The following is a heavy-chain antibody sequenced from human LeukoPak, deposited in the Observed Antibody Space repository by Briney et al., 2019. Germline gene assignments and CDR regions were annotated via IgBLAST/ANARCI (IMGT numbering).Heavy chain of an antibody. J-gene: IGHJ4*02. CDR3: AKFGIAVAGTRSLDY. Sequence: ASVKVSCKVSGYTLTELSMHWVRQAPGKGLEWMGGFDPEDGETIYAQKLQGRVTMTEDTSTDTAYMELSSLRSEDTAVYYCAKFGIAVAGTRSLDYWGQGTLVTVSS. CDR1: GYTLTELS. CDR2: FDPEDGET. V-gene: IGHV1-24*01. D-gene: IGHD6-19*01.